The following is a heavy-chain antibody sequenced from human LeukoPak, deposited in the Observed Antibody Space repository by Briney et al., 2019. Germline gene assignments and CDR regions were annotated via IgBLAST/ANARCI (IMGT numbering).Heavy chain of an antibody. V-gene: IGHV4-59*08. CDR1: GGSIIGHW. Sequence: PSETLSLTCSVSGGSIIGHWWSWIRQPPGKGLEWIGDVFYSGSNNYNPSLKSRLTISLDTSKNQFSQNLRSVTATDTAMYYCARRNTADASIDFWGQGTLVTASS. J-gene: IGHJ4*02. CDR3: ARRNTADASIDF. D-gene: IGHD4-17*01. CDR2: VFYSGSN.